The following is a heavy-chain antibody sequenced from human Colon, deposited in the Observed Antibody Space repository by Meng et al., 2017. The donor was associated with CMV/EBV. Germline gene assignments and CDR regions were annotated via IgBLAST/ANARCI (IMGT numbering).Heavy chain of an antibody. V-gene: IGHV3-23*01. CDR3: AKAIDFDS. CDR2: IRGDDGRT. D-gene: IGHD2/OR15-2a*01. Sequence: GESLKISCAGSGFIFSNYAMNWVRQAPGKGLEWVSGIRGDDGRTFYAGSVKGRFTIFRDDSKKMVYLQMNSLRGEDTAVYYCAKAIDFDSWGQGTLVTVSS. CDR1: GFIFSNYA. J-gene: IGHJ4*02.